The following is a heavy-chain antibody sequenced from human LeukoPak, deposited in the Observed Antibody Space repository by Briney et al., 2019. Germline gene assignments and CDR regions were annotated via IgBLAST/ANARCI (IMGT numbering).Heavy chain of an antibody. Sequence: GGSLRLSCAASGFTFSSYGMHWVRQAPGKGLEWVAVIWYDGSNKYYADSVKGRFTISRDNSKNTLYLQMNSLRAEDRAVYYCASVIAVAGTFDYWCQGTLVTVSS. CDR2: IWYDGSNK. V-gene: IGHV3-30*02. J-gene: IGHJ4*02. D-gene: IGHD6-19*01. CDR1: GFTFSSYG. CDR3: ASVIAVAGTFDY.